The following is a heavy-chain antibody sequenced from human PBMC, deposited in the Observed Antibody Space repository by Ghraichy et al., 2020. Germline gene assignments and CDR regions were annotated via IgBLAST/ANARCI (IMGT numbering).Heavy chain of an antibody. V-gene: IGHV3-30*18. CDR2: ISYDGSNK. CDR3: AKGLSITIAARPINYYYGMDV. Sequence: GGSLRLSCAASGFTFSSYGMHWVRQAPGKGLEWVAVISYDGSNKYYADSVKGRFTISRDNSKNTLYLQMNSLRAEDTAVYYCAKGLSITIAARPINYYYGMDVWGQGTTVTVSS. J-gene: IGHJ6*02. CDR1: GFTFSSYG. D-gene: IGHD6-6*01.